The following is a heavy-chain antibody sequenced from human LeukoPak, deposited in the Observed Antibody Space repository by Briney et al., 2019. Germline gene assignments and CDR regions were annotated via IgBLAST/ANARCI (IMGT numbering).Heavy chain of an antibody. CDR3: AKMKLSAAGFDP. Sequence: GGSLRLSCAASGFTFSSYSMNWVRQAPGKGLEWVSSISSSSTYIYSADSLKGRFTISRDNAKNSLYLQMNSLRAEDTAVYFCAKMKLSAAGFDPWGQGTLVTVSS. CDR1: GFTFSSYS. J-gene: IGHJ5*02. CDR2: ISSSSTYI. V-gene: IGHV3-21*04. D-gene: IGHD1-14*01.